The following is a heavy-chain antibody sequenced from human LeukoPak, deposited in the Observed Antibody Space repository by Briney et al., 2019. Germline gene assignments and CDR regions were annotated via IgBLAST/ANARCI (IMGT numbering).Heavy chain of an antibody. CDR1: GYTFTVYY. Sequence: ASVKVSFKASGYTFTVYYIHWVRQAPGQGLEWMGWINPDSGGTNYAQKFQGRVTMTRDTSIRTACMELSRLRSDDTAVYYCARVLFYSSGNKSNRVDYWGQGTLVTVSS. V-gene: IGHV1-2*02. D-gene: IGHD6-19*01. CDR2: INPDSGGT. J-gene: IGHJ4*02. CDR3: ARVLFYSSGNKSNRVDY.